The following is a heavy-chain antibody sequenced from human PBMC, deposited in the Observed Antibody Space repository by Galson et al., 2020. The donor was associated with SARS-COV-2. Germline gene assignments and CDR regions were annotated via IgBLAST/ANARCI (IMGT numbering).Heavy chain of an antibody. CDR1: GYTFIDCY. J-gene: IGHJ5*02. Sequence: ASVKVSCKASGYTFIDCYVNWVRQAPGQGLEWMGWVDPNSGGTEYAQKFQGRVSMTRDTSINTAYMELSSLRSDDTALYYCAIFYHLVPTLPWGQGTLVTVSS. V-gene: IGHV1-2*02. CDR2: VDPNSGGT. D-gene: IGHD2-15*01. CDR3: AIFYHLVPTLP.